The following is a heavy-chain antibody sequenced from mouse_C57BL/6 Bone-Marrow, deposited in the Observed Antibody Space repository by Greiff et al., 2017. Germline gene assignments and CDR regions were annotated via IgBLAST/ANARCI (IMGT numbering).Heavy chain of an antibody. D-gene: IGHD2-1*01. J-gene: IGHJ3*01. V-gene: IGHV1-54*01. Sequence: QVQLQQSGAELVRPGTSVKVSCKASGYAFTNYLIEWVKQRPGQGLEWIGVINPGSGGTNYNEKFKGKATLTADKSSSTAYMQLSSLTSEDSAVYFCARRGNFSFAYWGQGTLVTVSA. CDR3: ARRGNFSFAY. CDR1: GYAFTNYL. CDR2: INPGSGGT.